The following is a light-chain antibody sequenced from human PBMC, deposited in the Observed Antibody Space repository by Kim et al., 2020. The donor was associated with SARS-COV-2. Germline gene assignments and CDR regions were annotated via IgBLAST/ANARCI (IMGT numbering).Light chain of an antibody. V-gene: IGLV1-40*01. CDR1: SSNSGAGYD. Sequence: VTNSCTGSSSNSGAGYDVHWYQHLPGKAPKLLIYANSNRPSGVPDRFSGSKSGTSASLAITGLQAEDEADYYCQSYDSSLSGSNWVFGGGTQLTVL. J-gene: IGLJ3*02. CDR2: ANS. CDR3: QSYDSSLSGSNWV.